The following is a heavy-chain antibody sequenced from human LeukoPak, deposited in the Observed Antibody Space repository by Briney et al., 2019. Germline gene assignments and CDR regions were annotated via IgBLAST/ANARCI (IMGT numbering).Heavy chain of an antibody. CDR3: ARDPKLAAAGTGDAFDI. D-gene: IGHD6-13*01. Sequence: GSSVKVSCKASGDTFSNYAISWVRQAPGQGLEWMGGIIPIFGTAKYAQKFQGRVTITADTSTSTAYMELSSLRSEDTAVYYCARDPKLAAAGTGDAFDIWGQGTVVTASS. CDR2: IIPIFGTA. V-gene: IGHV1-69*06. CDR1: GDTFSNYA. J-gene: IGHJ3*02.